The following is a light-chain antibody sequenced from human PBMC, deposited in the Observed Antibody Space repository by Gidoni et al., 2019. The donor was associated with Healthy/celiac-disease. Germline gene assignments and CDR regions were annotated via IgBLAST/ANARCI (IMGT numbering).Light chain of an antibody. V-gene: IGKV3-15*01. CDR2: GAS. Sequence: EIVMTQSPATLSMSPGEGATLSCRASQSVSSNLAWYQQKPGQAPRLLIYGASTRATGIPARLSGSGSGTEFTLTISSLQSEDFAVYYCQQYNNWPRTFXQXTKVEIK. CDR1: QSVSSN. J-gene: IGKJ1*01. CDR3: QQYNNWPRT.